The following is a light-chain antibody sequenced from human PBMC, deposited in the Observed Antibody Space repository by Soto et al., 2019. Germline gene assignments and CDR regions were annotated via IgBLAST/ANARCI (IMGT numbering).Light chain of an antibody. Sequence: QSALTQPRSVSGSPGQSITISCTGTSSDVGGYNFVSWYQHHPGKAPKLMIYDVTERPSGVPDRFSGSKSADTASLTISGLQAEDEADYYCCSHAGGYTIRVFGGGTKLTVL. CDR1: SSDVGGYNF. V-gene: IGLV2-11*01. CDR3: CSHAGGYTIRV. CDR2: DVT. J-gene: IGLJ3*02.